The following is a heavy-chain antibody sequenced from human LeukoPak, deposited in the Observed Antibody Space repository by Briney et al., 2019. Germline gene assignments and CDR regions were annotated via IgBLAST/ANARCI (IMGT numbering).Heavy chain of an antibody. V-gene: IGHV1-18*01. CDR1: GYTFTSYG. CDR3: ARDRLVRRYYGSGSSLDY. Sequence: ASVKVSCKASGYTFTSYGISWVRQAPGQGLEWMGWTSAYNGNTNYAQKLQGRVTMTTDTSTSTAYMELRSLRSDDTAVYYCARDRLVRRYYGSGSSLDYWGRGTLVTVSS. J-gene: IGHJ4*02. D-gene: IGHD3-10*01. CDR2: TSAYNGNT.